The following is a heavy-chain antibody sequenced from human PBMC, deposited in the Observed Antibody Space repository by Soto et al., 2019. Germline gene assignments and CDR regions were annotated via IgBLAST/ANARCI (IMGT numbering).Heavy chain of an antibody. CDR1: GYTFTSYG. Sequence: ASVKVSCKASGYTFTSYGISWVRQAPGQGLEWMGWISAYNGNTNYAQKLQGRVTMTTDTSTSTAYMELRSLRSDDTAVYYCARESLHLGELSFPPLDYWGQGTLVTVSS. CDR2: ISAYNGNT. J-gene: IGHJ4*02. CDR3: ARESLHLGELSFPPLDY. V-gene: IGHV1-18*01. D-gene: IGHD3-16*02.